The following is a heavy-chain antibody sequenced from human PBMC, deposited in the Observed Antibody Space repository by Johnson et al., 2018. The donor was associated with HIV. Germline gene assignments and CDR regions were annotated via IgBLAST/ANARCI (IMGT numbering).Heavy chain of an antibody. D-gene: IGHD3-9*01. J-gene: IGHJ3*02. CDR1: GFTFSSHA. CDR2: ISSNGGST. Sequence: VQLVESGGDLVQPGGSLRVSCAASGFTFSSHAMHWVRQAPGKGLEYVSAISSNGGSTYYAKSVKGRFTISRDNSKNTLDLQMGSLRAEDMAVDYCARGFYDILTGFDAFDIWGQGTMVTVSS. V-gene: IGHV3-64*01. CDR3: ARGFYDILTGFDAFDI.